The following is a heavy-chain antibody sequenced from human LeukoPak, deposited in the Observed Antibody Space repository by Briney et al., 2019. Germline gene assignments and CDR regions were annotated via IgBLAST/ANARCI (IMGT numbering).Heavy chain of an antibody. D-gene: IGHD4-11*01. CDR1: GFTVSNNY. CDR2: IYSGDNT. Sequence: GGSLRLSCAASGFTVSNNYMSWVRQAPGKGLEWVSVIYSGDNTYYVESVKGRFTISRDNSKNTLYLQMNSLRAEDTAVYYCAKDSGSYSNYETNWGQGTLVTVSS. J-gene: IGHJ4*02. CDR3: AKDSGSYSNYETN. V-gene: IGHV3-66*01.